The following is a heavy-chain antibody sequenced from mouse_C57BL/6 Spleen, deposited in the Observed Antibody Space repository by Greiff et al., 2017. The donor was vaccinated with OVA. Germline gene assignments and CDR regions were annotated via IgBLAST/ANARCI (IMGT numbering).Heavy chain of an antibody. J-gene: IGHJ2*01. V-gene: IGHV5-6*01. CDR2: ISSGGSYT. Sequence: EVQLVESGGDLVKPGGSLKLSCAASGFTFSSYGMSWVRQTPDKRLEWVATISSGGSYTYYPDSVKGRFTISRDNAKNTLYLQMSSLKSEDTAMYYCARHGGSSSFDYWGQGTTLTVSS. CDR3: ARHGGSSSFDY. D-gene: IGHD1-1*01. CDR1: GFTFSSYG.